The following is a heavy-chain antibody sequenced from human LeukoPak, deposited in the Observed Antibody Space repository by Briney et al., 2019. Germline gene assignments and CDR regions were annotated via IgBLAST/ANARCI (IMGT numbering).Heavy chain of an antibody. Sequence: GESLKISCKGSGYSFTSYWTSWVRQMPGKGLEWMGRIDPSDSYTNYSPSFQGHVTISADKSISTAYLQWSSLKASDTAMYYCARLVREAYCSSTSCYAGEYWGQGTLVTVSS. V-gene: IGHV5-10-1*01. CDR1: GYSFTSYW. J-gene: IGHJ4*02. D-gene: IGHD2-2*01. CDR2: IDPSDSYT. CDR3: ARLVREAYCSSTSCYAGEY.